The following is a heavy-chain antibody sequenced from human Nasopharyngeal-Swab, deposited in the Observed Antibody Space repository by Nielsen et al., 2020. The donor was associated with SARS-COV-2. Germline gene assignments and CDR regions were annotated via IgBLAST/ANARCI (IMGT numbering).Heavy chain of an antibody. CDR3: ARARGAYGDYYYYYYTDV. CDR2: TYYRSKWYN. CDR1: GDSVSSSSAA. Sequence: SQTLSLTCAISGDSVSSSSAAWNWSRQCPSRGLEWLGRTYYRSKWYNDYAVSVKSRITINPDTSKNQFSLHLNSVTPEDTAVYYCARARGAYGDYYYYYYTDVWGKGTTVTVSS. J-gene: IGHJ6*03. D-gene: IGHD4-17*01. V-gene: IGHV6-1*01.